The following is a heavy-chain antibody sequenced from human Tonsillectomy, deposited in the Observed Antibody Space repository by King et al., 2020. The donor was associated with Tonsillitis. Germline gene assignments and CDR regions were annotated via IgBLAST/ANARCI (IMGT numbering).Heavy chain of an antibody. CDR3: ARHRVNYDILTGLTLGYFDY. V-gene: IGHV3-7*01. J-gene: IGHJ4*02. Sequence: EVQLVESGGGLVQPGGSLRLSCAASGFTFSSYWMSWVRQAPGKGLEWVANIKQDGSEKYYVDSVRGRFTISRDNAKNSMFLQMNSLRAEDTAVYYCARHRVNYDILTGLTLGYFDYWGQGTLVTVSS. D-gene: IGHD3-9*01. CDR1: GFTFSSYW. CDR2: IKQDGSEK.